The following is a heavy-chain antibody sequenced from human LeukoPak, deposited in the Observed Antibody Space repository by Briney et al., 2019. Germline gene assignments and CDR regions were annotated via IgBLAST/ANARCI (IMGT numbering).Heavy chain of an antibody. CDR2: MNPNSVNT. V-gene: IGHV1-8*01. CDR1: VYTFTTYD. D-gene: IGHD5-18*01. Sequence: GASVRVSSTASVYTFTTYDINWVRQAPGQGLEWMGWMNPNSVNTGYAQKFQGRVTMTRNTSRSTAYMELSSLRSEDTAVYYCARGIKTSIQLWSLNYWGQGTLVTVSS. CDR3: ARGIKTSIQLWSLNY. J-gene: IGHJ4*02.